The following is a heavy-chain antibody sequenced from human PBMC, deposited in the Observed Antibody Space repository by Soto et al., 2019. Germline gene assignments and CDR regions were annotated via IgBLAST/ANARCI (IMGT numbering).Heavy chain of an antibody. CDR2: ISYDGSNK. Sequence: GGSLRLSCAASGFTFSSYAMHWVRQAPGKGLEWVAVISYDGSNKYYADSVKGRFTISRDNSKNTLYLQMNSLRAEDTAVYYCARDRGDSYAKFNWFDPWGQGTLVTVSS. D-gene: IGHD5-18*01. CDR3: ARDRGDSYAKFNWFDP. CDR1: GFTFSSYA. J-gene: IGHJ5*02. V-gene: IGHV3-30-3*01.